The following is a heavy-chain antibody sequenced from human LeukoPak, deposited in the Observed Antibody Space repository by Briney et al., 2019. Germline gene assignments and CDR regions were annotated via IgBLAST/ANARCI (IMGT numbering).Heavy chain of an antibody. V-gene: IGHV4-30-4*01. CDR2: IHHSGSTY. CDR1: GGSISSGDYY. CDR3: VRDRSRPNPFFDS. Sequence: SQTLSLTCTVSGGSISSGDYYWSWIRQPPGKGLEWIGYIHHSGSTYYYDPSLKSRVTMSVDTSKNQFSLKLSSVGAADTAVYYCVRDRSRPNPFFDSWGQGTLVTVSS. D-gene: IGHD6-13*01. J-gene: IGHJ4*02.